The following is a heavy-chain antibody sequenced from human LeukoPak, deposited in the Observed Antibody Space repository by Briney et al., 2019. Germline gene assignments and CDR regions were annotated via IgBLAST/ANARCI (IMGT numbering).Heavy chain of an antibody. CDR3: AKATGRGYSYGYYYYGMDV. Sequence: GGSLRLSCAASGFTFSSYAMSWVRQAPGKGLEWVSAISGSGGSTYYADSVKGRFTISRDNPKNTLYLQMNSLRAEDTAVYYCAKATGRGYSYGYYYYGMDVWGQGTTVTVSS. V-gene: IGHV3-23*01. J-gene: IGHJ6*02. D-gene: IGHD5-18*01. CDR2: ISGSGGST. CDR1: GFTFSSYA.